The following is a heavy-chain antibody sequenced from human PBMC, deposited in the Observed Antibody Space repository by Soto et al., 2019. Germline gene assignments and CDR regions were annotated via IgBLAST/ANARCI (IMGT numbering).Heavy chain of an antibody. CDR3: ARLTRGVRGVKSIRSYGMDV. J-gene: IGHJ6*02. D-gene: IGHD3-10*01. CDR1: GGSFSGYY. V-gene: IGHV4-34*01. Sequence: SETLSLTCAVYGGSFSGYYWSWIRQPPGKGLEWIGEINHSGSTNYNPSLKSRVTISVDTSKNQFSLKLSSVTAADTAVYYCARLTRGVRGVKSIRSYGMDVWGQGTTVTVSS. CDR2: INHSGST.